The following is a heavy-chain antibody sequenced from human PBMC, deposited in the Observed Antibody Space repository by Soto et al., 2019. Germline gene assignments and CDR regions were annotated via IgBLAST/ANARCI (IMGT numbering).Heavy chain of an antibody. J-gene: IGHJ3*01. Sequence: ASVKVSCKASGGTFSSYAISWVRQAPGQGLEWMGGIIPIFGTANYAQKFQGRVTMTADKSTNTAYMELSSLGSEDTAVYYCATDPRIVGATGSQSWGQGTMVTVSS. CDR3: ATDPRIVGATGSQS. V-gene: IGHV1-69*06. D-gene: IGHD1-26*01. CDR2: IIPIFGTA. CDR1: GGTFSSYA.